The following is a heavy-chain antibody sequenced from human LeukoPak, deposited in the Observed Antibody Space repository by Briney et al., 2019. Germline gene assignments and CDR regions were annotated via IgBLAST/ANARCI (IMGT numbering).Heavy chain of an antibody. Sequence: GGSLRLSCAASGFTFSSYSMSWVRQAPGKGLEWVANIKQDGSEKYYVDSVKGRFTISRDNAKNSLYLQMNSLRAEDTAVYYCASEMATITLGYYYYGMDVWGQGTTVTVSS. V-gene: IGHV3-7*01. J-gene: IGHJ6*02. CDR1: GFTFSSYS. CDR2: IKQDGSEK. D-gene: IGHD5-12*01. CDR3: ASEMATITLGYYYYGMDV.